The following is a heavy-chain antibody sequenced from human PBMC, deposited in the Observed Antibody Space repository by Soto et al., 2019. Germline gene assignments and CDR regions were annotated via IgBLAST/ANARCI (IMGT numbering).Heavy chain of an antibody. V-gene: IGHV3-48*03. Sequence: TGGSLRLSCAASGFTFSSYEMNWVRQAPGKGLEWVSYISSSGSTIYYADSVKGRFTISRDNAKNSLYLQMNSLRAEDTAVYYCARYIATADAAGYSSSWYFGHGMDVWGQGTTVTVSS. J-gene: IGHJ6*02. CDR1: GFTFSSYE. CDR2: ISSSGSTI. D-gene: IGHD6-13*01. CDR3: ARYIATADAAGYSSSWYFGHGMDV.